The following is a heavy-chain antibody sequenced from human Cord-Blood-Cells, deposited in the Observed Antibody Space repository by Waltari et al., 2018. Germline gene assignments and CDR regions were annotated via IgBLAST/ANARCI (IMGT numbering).Heavy chain of an antibody. CDR2: IYPSGST. V-gene: IGHV4-38-2*01. Sequence: VQLQESGPGLVKPSETLSLTCAVSGYSISSGYYWGWIRQPPGKGLEWIGSIYPSGSTYYNPSLKSRVTISVDTSKNQFSLKLSSVTAADTAVYYCARGHNSSGSPIDYWGQGTLVTVSS. J-gene: IGHJ4*02. CDR1: GYSISSGYY. D-gene: IGHD6-19*01. CDR3: ARGHNSSGSPIDY.